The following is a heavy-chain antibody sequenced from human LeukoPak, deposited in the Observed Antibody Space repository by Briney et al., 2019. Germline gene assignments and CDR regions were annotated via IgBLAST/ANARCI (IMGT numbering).Heavy chain of an antibody. CDR2: IKQDGSEK. CDR3: ARGSDAFDI. CDR1: GFIFSSYW. J-gene: IGHJ3*02. V-gene: IGHV3-7*01. Sequence: GGSLRLSCAASGFIFSSYWMSWVRQAPGKGLEWVANIKQDGSEKYYVDSVKGRFTITRDNAKNSLYLQMNSLRAEDTAVYYCARGSDAFDIWGQGTMVTVSS.